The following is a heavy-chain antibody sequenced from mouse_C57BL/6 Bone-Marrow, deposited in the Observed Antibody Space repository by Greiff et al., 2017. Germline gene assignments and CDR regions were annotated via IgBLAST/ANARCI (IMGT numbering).Heavy chain of an antibody. J-gene: IGHJ1*03. V-gene: IGHV7-1*01. CDR3: ARVIYYDYDRDWYFDV. D-gene: IGHD2-4*01. CDR2: SRNKANDYTT. Sequence: EVKLVESGGGLVQSGRSLRLSCATSGFTFSDFYMEWVRQAPGKGLEWIAASRNKANDYTTEYSASVKGRFIVSRDTSQSILYLQMNALIAEDTAIYYCARVIYYDYDRDWYFDVWGTGTTVTVSS. CDR1: GFTFSDFY.